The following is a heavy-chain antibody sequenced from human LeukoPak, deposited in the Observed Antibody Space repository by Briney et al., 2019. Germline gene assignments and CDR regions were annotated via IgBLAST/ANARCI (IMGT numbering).Heavy chain of an antibody. V-gene: IGHV1-2*02. J-gene: IGHJ4*02. CDR2: INPNSGVT. CDR3: ARARLAAGHDY. Sequence: ASVKVSCKASGYTFTDYYMHWVRQAPGQGLEWMGWINPNSGVTNYAQKFQGRVTMTRDTSISTAYMELSRLRSDDTAVYYCARARLAAGHDYWGQGTLVTVSS. CDR1: GYTFTDYY. D-gene: IGHD6-13*01.